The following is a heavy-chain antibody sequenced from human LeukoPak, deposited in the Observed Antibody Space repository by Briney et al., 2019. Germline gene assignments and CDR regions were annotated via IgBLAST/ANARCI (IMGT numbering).Heavy chain of an antibody. Sequence: PSETLYLTCTVSGVSIGSSSYYWGWLRQPPGKGLEWIGGVFSTGSAYYNPSLKSRVTISLDTSKNQFSLKLSSVTAADTAVYYCASDAPPLSYTSVTQDWGQGTLVTVSS. CDR1: GVSIGSSSYY. CDR2: VFSTGSA. CDR3: ASDAPPLSYTSVTQD. V-gene: IGHV4-39*07. J-gene: IGHJ1*01. D-gene: IGHD2-2*02.